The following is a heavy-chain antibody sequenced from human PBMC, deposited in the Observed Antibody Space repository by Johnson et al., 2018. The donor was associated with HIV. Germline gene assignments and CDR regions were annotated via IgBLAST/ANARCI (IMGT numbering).Heavy chain of an antibody. CDR1: GFTFSSYA. Sequence: QVQLVESGGGVVQPGRSLRLSCAASGFTFSSYAMHWVRQAPGKGLEWVAVVSYDGSNKNYADSVKGRFTISRDNSKNTLYLQMNSLRAEDTALYYCAKTCNAGYSGGSGGFDIWGQGTMVTVSS. D-gene: IGHD6-25*01. CDR3: AKTCNAGYSGGSGGFDI. CDR2: VSYDGSNK. V-gene: IGHV3-30*04. J-gene: IGHJ3*02.